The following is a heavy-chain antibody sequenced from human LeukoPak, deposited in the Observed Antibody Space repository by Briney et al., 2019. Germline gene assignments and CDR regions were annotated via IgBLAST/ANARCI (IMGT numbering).Heavy chain of an antibody. CDR1: GFTFTRSA. Sequence: GASVKVSCKASGFTFTRSAMQWVRQARGQRLEWIGWIVVGSGNTNYAQKFQERVTITRDMSTSTAYMELSSLKTEDSGVYYCTRMPILRGGYYYAHDYWGQGTLVTVSS. CDR3: TRMPILRGGYYYAHDY. V-gene: IGHV1-58*02. J-gene: IGHJ4*02. D-gene: IGHD3-22*01. CDR2: IVVGSGNT.